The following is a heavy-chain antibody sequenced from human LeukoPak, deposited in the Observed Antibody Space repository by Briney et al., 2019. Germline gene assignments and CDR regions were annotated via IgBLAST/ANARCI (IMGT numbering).Heavy chain of an antibody. CDR1: GFTVRSNP. CDR3: ARVGDGYNENF. D-gene: IGHD5-24*01. Sequence: GGSLRLSCAASGFTVRSNPMSWVRQAPGKGLEWVSLIYSGGNTYYANSVKGRFTISRDNSENTLYLQTNSLRADDTAVYYCARVGDGYNENFWGQGTLVTVSS. V-gene: IGHV3-66*01. J-gene: IGHJ4*02. CDR2: IYSGGNT.